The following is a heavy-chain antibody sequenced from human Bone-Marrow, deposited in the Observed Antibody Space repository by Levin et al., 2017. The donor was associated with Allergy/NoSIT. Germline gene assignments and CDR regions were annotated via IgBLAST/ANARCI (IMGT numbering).Heavy chain of an antibody. D-gene: IGHD3-10*01. Sequence: GGSLRLSCAASGFTFYNYVMNWVRQSPGKGLEWVSGISSSGGNTYYADSVKGRFTISRDNSKNTLYLQINSLRAEDTAIYYCAKAKSHLDYYGSGSYDFWGQGTLVTVSS. CDR1: GFTFYNYV. J-gene: IGHJ4*02. V-gene: IGHV3-23*01. CDR3: AKAKSHLDYYGSGSYDF. CDR2: ISSSGGNT.